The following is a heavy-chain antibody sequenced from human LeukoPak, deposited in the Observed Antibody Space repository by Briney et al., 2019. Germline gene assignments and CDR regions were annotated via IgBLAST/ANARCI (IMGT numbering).Heavy chain of an antibody. Sequence: GGSLRLSCAASGLTFSNAWMSWVRQAPGKGLEWVSSISSTSAYIYYAESVKGRFSISRDNVDNVVHLQMSSLRNEDTAFYYRARVAVAGPTGWFDSWGQGTLVTVSS. CDR1: GLTFSNAW. D-gene: IGHD6-19*01. V-gene: IGHV3-21*01. J-gene: IGHJ5*01. CDR3: ARVAVAGPTGWFDS. CDR2: ISSTSAYI.